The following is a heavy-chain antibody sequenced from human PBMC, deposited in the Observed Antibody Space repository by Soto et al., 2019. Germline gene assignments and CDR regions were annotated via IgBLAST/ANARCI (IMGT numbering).Heavy chain of an antibody. Sequence: VASVKVSCKASGYTFTSYAMHWVRQAPGQRLEWMGWINAGNGNTKYPQKFQGRVTITRDTSASTAYMELSSLRSEDTAVYYCARSLYSGYDYWGQGTLVTVSS. CDR3: ARSLYSGYDY. CDR2: INAGNGNT. CDR1: GYTFTSYA. V-gene: IGHV1-3*01. D-gene: IGHD5-12*01. J-gene: IGHJ4*02.